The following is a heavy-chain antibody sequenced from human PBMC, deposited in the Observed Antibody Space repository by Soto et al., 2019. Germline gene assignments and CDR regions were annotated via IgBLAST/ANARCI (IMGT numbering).Heavy chain of an antibody. D-gene: IGHD3-10*01. Sequence: PGESLKISCKGAGYSFTSYWISWVRQMPGKGLEWMGRIDASDSYTNYSPAFQGDVTISADKSISSAYLRWSSLKASDTAMYCCARLSYYGSGSYYQYYFDSWGQGTLVTVSS. J-gene: IGHJ4*02. CDR2: IDASDSYT. CDR3: ARLSYYGSGSYYQYYFDS. V-gene: IGHV5-10-1*01. CDR1: GYSFTSYW.